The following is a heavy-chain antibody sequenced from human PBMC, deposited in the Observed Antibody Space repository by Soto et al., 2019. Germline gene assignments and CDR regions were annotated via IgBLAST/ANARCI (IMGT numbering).Heavy chain of an antibody. V-gene: IGHV4-59*01. CDR3: ARVIRNDIFTGYREVIAP. D-gene: IGHD3-9*01. Sequence: SETLSLTCTVSGGSISSYYWSWIRQPPGKGLEWIGYIHYSGSTNYNPSLKSRVTISVDTSKNQFSLKLSSVTAADTAVYYCARVIRNDIFTGYREVIAPWGQGTPVTVSS. CDR1: GGSISSYY. CDR2: IHYSGST. J-gene: IGHJ5*02.